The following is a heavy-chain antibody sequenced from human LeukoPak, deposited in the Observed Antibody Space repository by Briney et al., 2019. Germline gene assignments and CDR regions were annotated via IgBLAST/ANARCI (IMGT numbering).Heavy chain of an antibody. CDR3: ARWGESRDGYSPGYC. CDR1: GFTFSNYG. D-gene: IGHD5-24*01. V-gene: IGHV3-33*01. Sequence: PPGGSLRLSCAASGFTFSNYGMDWVRQAPGKGLEWVAAISYDGSNEYYVDSVRGRFAVSRDNSKNTLYLQMNSLRAEDTAVYYCARWGESRDGYSPGYCWGQGTLVTVSS. CDR2: ISYDGSNE. J-gene: IGHJ4*02.